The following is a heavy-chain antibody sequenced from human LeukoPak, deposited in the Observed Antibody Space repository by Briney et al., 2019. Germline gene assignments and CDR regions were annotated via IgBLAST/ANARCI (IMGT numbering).Heavy chain of an antibody. J-gene: IGHJ4*02. Sequence: PSETLSLTCSVSDDSIRNFFWSWIRQPAGKGLEWIGRIYTSGSTDYNPSLRSRVTMSVDTSRNQFSLTLTSVTAADTAVYYCARESKSYDGSGFYHDYWGQGTLVAVSS. CDR1: DDSIRNFF. CDR2: IYTSGST. D-gene: IGHD3-22*01. CDR3: ARESKSYDGSGFYHDY. V-gene: IGHV4-4*07.